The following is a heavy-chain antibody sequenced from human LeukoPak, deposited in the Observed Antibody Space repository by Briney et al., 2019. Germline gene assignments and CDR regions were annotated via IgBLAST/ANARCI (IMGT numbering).Heavy chain of an antibody. CDR2: FDPEDGET. CDR1: GYTLTELS. Sequence: ASVKVSCKVYGYTLTELSMHWVRQAPGKGLEWMGGFDPEDGETIYAQKFQGRVTMTTDTSASTAYMELRSLRSDDTAVYYCARDSHYYDRSGYPDYWGQGTLVTVSS. J-gene: IGHJ4*02. V-gene: IGHV1-24*01. CDR3: ARDSHYYDRSGYPDY. D-gene: IGHD3-22*01.